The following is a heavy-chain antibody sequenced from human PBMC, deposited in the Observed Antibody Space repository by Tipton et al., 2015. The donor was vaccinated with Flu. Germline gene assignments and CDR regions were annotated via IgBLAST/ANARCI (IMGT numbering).Heavy chain of an antibody. Sequence: QVQLVQSGAEVKTPGSSVKVSCKASGGTFETYSITWVRQAPGQGLEWMGGVNPFFGPPQYAQKFQDRLTIDADDSTSTAYMELRSLSSEDTAVYFCARDRSPGLERLDYYYMDVWGEGTTVIVSS. V-gene: IGHV1-69*01. CDR1: GGTFETYS. J-gene: IGHJ6*03. D-gene: IGHD2-21*01. CDR2: VNPFFGPP. CDR3: ARDRSPGLERLDYYYMDV.